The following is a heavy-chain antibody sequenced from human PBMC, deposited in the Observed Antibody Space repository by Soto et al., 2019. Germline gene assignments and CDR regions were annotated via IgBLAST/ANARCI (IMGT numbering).Heavy chain of an antibody. CDR3: ASRNLDTSASI. J-gene: IGHJ4*02. CDR2: IKHDGSEN. D-gene: IGHD2-2*01. Sequence: PRESXRLSCVSSGGTFIGYCRRLFGQAPGKGREWVATIKHDGSENHCVDSVKGRFTISRDNARNSLYLQMNRLRAEDTAVFFCASRNLDTSASIWGQGTLVTVSS. V-gene: IGHV3-7*01. CDR1: GGTFIGYC.